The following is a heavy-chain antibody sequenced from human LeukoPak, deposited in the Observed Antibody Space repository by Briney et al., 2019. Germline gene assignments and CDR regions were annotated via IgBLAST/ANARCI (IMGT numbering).Heavy chain of an antibody. V-gene: IGHV4-38-2*02. CDR1: GYSISSGYY. CDR3: ARDAGANDY. Sequence: SETLSLTCTVSGYSISSGYYWGWIRQPPGKGLEWIGSIYHSGSTYYNPSLKSRVTISVDTSKNQFSLKLSSVTAADTAVYYCARDAGANDYWGQGTLVTVSS. D-gene: IGHD4/OR15-4a*01. CDR2: IYHSGST. J-gene: IGHJ4*02.